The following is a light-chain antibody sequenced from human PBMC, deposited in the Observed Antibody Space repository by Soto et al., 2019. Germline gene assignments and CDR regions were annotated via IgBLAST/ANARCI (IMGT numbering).Light chain of an antibody. J-gene: IGKJ3*01. CDR2: GAS. V-gene: IGKV3-11*01. CDR1: QSVGSY. Sequence: EIVLTQSPATLSLSPGERATLSCRASQSVGSYLAWYQQKPGQAPRLLIYGASNRAPGIPARFSDSGSGTDFTLTISSLEPEDFAVYHCLQRSIGFTFGPGTKVDIK. CDR3: LQRSIGFT.